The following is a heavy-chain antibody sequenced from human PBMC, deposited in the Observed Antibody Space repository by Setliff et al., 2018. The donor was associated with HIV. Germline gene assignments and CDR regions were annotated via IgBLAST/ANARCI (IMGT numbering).Heavy chain of an antibody. CDR1: GFSFSDAW. CDR2: IRTKTDGGTA. V-gene: IGHV3-15*07. J-gene: IGHJ4*02. Sequence: GGSLRLSCAASGFSFSDAWMKWVRQAPGKGLEWLGRIRTKTDGGTADYAAPVKGRFTISRDDSQNTLYLQMNSLRAEDTAVYLCAKDRGSSYSSGSDCWGQGTLVTVSS. CDR3: AKDRGSSYSSGSDC. D-gene: IGHD6-19*01.